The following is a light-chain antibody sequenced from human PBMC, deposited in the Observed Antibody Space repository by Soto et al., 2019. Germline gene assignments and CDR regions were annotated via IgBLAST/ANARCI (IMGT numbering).Light chain of an antibody. V-gene: IGKV3-20*01. Sequence: EIVMTQSPATLSVSPGERATLSCRASQSVSSSHVAWYQQKPGQAPRLLISRASSRATGIPDRFSGSGSGTDFTLTISRLEPEDFAVYYCQQYGTTPRTFGQGTKV. CDR1: QSVSSSH. J-gene: IGKJ1*01. CDR3: QQYGTTPRT. CDR2: RAS.